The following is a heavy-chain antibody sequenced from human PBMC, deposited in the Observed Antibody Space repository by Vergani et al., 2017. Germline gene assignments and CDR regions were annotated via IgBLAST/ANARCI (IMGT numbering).Heavy chain of an antibody. D-gene: IGHD5-24*01. CDR1: GYTFTSYG. CDR2: INPNSGGT. CDR3: ARGYVGDGYNFGFFQH. V-gene: IGHV1-2*02. Sequence: QVQLVQSGAEVKKPGASVKVSCKASGYTFTSYGISWVRQAPGQGLEWMGWINPNSGGTNYAQKFQGRVTMTRDTSISTAYMELSRLRSDDTAVYYCARGYVGDGYNFGFFQHWGQGTLVTVSS. J-gene: IGHJ1*01.